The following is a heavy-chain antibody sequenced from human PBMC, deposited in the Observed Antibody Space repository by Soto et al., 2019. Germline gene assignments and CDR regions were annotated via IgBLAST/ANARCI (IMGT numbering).Heavy chain of an antibody. CDR3: ASALVYQLFEKLFDY. Sequence: ASVKVSCKVSGYTLTELSMHWVRQAPGKGLEWMGGFDPEDGETIYAQKFQGRVTMTEDTSTDTAYMELSSLRSEDTAVYYCASALVYQLFEKLFDYRGQRSSVTGSS. CDR1: GYTLTELS. V-gene: IGHV1-24*01. CDR2: FDPEDGET. J-gene: IGHJ4*02. D-gene: IGHD6-19*01.